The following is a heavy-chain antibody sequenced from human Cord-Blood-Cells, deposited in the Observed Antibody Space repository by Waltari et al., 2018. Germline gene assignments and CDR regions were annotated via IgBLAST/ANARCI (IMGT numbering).Heavy chain of an antibody. Sequence: QVQLVESGGGVVQPGRSLRLSCAASGFTFSSYGMHWVRQAPGTGLEWVAVIWYDGSNKYYADSVKGRFTISRDNSKNTLYLQMNSLRAEDTAVYYCARELDDDAFDIWGQGTMVTVSS. V-gene: IGHV3-33*01. CDR2: IWYDGSNK. D-gene: IGHD1-1*01. CDR3: ARELDDDAFDI. J-gene: IGHJ3*02. CDR1: GFTFSSYG.